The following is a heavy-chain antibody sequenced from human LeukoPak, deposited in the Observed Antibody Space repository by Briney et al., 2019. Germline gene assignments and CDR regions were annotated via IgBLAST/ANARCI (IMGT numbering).Heavy chain of an antibody. J-gene: IGHJ5*02. V-gene: IGHV4-59*08. CDR2: IFYLGST. CDR3: ARRGSGSTQRGWFDP. D-gene: IGHD6-19*01. Sequence: SETLSLTCTVSGGSISDYYWSWIRQPPGKGLEWIGYIFYLGSTTYNPSLESRVTISVDTSKNQFYMKVSSVTAADTAVYYCARRGSGSTQRGWFDPWGQGTLVTVSS. CDR1: GGSISDYY.